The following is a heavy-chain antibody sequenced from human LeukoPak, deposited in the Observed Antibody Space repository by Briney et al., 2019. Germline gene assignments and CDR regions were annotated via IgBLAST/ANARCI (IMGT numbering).Heavy chain of an antibody. CDR2: IYTSGST. V-gene: IGHV4-61*02. D-gene: IGHD2-15*01. CDR1: GGSISGGSYY. CDR3: ARAHLGYCSGGSCYPYYMDV. Sequence: SETLSLTCTVSGGSISGGSYYWSWIRRPAGKGLEWIGRIYTSGSTNYNPSLKSRVTISVDTSKNQFSLKLSSVTAADTAVYYCARAHLGYCSGGSCYPYYMDVWGKGTTVIVSS. J-gene: IGHJ6*03.